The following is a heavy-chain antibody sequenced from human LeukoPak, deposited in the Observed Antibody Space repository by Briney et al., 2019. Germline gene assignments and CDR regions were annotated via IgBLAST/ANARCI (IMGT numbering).Heavy chain of an antibody. J-gene: IGHJ4*02. CDR3: ARVTGYIVEDYFDY. CDR2: IFYSGTT. D-gene: IGHD3-22*01. Sequence: PSETLSLTCTVSGGSISSYYWSWIRQPPGKGLEWIGFIFYSGTTNYNPSLKSRVTISVDTSKNQFSLRLSSVTAADTAVYYCARVTGYIVEDYFDYWGQGTLVTVSS. V-gene: IGHV4-59*01. CDR1: GGSISSYY.